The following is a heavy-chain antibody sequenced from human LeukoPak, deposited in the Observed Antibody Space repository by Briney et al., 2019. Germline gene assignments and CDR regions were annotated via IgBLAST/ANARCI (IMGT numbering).Heavy chain of an antibody. D-gene: IGHD3-22*01. J-gene: IGHJ3*02. CDR2: IYTSGST. CDR3: ARAYYDSSGYYPDAFDI. CDR1: GGSISSGSYY. V-gene: IGHV4-61*02. Sequence: SQTLSLTCTVSGGSISSGSYYWSWIRQPAGKGLGWIGRIYTSGSTNYNPSLKSRVTISVDTSKNQFSLKLSSVTAADTAVYYCARAYYDSSGYYPDAFDIWGQGTMVTVSS.